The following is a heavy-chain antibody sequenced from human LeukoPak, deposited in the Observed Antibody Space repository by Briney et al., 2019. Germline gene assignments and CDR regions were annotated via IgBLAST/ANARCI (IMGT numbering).Heavy chain of an antibody. D-gene: IGHD5-18*01. Sequence: PGGSLRLSCAVSGFTFSGFWMSWSRQAPGKGLEWVASINSDGSEGYYADVVKGRFTISRDNAKNSLYLQMNSLRAEDTAVYYCARQYSYGSRAFDYWGQGTLVTVSS. CDR2: INSDGSEG. CDR1: GFTFSGFW. CDR3: ARQYSYGSRAFDY. V-gene: IGHV3-7*03. J-gene: IGHJ4*02.